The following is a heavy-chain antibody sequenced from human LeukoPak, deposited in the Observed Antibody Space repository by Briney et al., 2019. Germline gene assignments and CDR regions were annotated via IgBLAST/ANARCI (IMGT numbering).Heavy chain of an antibody. CDR1: GFTFSTYT. Sequence: GGSLRLSCPASGFTFSTYTMNWVRQAPGKGPEYVSSISSDSSHIHYADSVKGRFAISRDNAKNSLYLQLNSLRADDTAVYYCVGGDGREFWGQGTLVTVSS. CDR2: ISSDSSHI. CDR3: VGGDGREF. V-gene: IGHV3-21*01. D-gene: IGHD5-24*01. J-gene: IGHJ4*02.